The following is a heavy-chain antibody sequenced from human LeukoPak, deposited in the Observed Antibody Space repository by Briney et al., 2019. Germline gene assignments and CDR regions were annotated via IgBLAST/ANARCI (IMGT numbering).Heavy chain of an antibody. CDR3: ARDRIGRSKDH. J-gene: IGHJ4*02. Sequence: PGGSLRLSCAASGFNIATNYMNWVRRAPGKGLEWVSVIYPDGSSYYTDSVKGRFTISRDNSKNTVYLQMNSLRVDDTAVYFCARDRIGRSKDHWGQGSLVTVSS. CDR1: GFNIATNY. V-gene: IGHV3-53*01. CDR2: IYPDGSS. D-gene: IGHD1-14*01.